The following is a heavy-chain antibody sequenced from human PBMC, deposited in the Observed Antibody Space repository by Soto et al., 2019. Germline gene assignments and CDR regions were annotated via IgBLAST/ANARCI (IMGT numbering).Heavy chain of an antibody. CDR2: VNHSGST. V-gene: IGHV4-34*01. Sequence: QVQLQQWGAGLLKPSETLSLTCGVYGGSFGGYYWSWIRQPPGKGLEWIGEVNHSGSTNYNPSLKRRVTISVDTSKNQFSLKLSSVTAADTALYYCARKYLPYYGSGSPYGMDVWGQGTTVTVSS. CDR1: GGSFGGYY. J-gene: IGHJ6*02. CDR3: ARKYLPYYGSGSPYGMDV. D-gene: IGHD3-10*01.